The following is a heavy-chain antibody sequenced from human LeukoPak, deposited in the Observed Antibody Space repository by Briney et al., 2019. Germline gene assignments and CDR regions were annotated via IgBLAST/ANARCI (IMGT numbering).Heavy chain of an antibody. CDR2: INSDGSST. J-gene: IGHJ1*01. Sequence: GGSLRLSCAASGFTFSSYWMHWVRQAPGRGLLWVSRINSDGSSTSYADSVKGRFTISRDNAKNTLYLQMNSLRAEDTAVYYCARVGYSSGWYPEYFQHWGQGTLVTVSS. CDR3: ARVGYSSGWYPEYFQH. CDR1: GFTFSSYW. D-gene: IGHD6-19*01. V-gene: IGHV3-74*01.